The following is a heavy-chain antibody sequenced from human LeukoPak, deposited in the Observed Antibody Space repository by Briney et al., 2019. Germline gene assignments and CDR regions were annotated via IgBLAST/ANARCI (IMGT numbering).Heavy chain of an antibody. V-gene: IGHV3-23*01. Sequence: GGSLRLSCVASGFTFSSYSMTWVRQAPGKGLEGVSIISYSGDSTFYADSVKGRFTMSRDISKNTVYLQMNILRAEDTAIYYCAKGLHGSHLPESWGQGTLVTVSS. CDR1: GFTFSSYS. CDR3: AKGLHGSHLPES. CDR2: ISYSGDST. J-gene: IGHJ5*02. D-gene: IGHD1-26*01.